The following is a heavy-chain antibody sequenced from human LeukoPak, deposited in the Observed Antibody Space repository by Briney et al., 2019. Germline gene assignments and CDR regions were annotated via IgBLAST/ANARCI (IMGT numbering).Heavy chain of an antibody. Sequence: SETLSLTCTVSGGSISSYYWSWIRQPPGKGLEWIGYIYYSGSTNYNPSLKSRVTISVDTSKNQFSLKLSPVTAADTAVYYCARDQREGNSGSLFDYWGQGTLVTVSS. J-gene: IGHJ4*02. CDR2: IYYSGST. D-gene: IGHD1-26*01. V-gene: IGHV4-59*12. CDR3: ARDQREGNSGSLFDY. CDR1: GGSISSYY.